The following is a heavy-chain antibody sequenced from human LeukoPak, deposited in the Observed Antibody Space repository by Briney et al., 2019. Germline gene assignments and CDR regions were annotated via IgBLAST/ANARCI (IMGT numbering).Heavy chain of an antibody. J-gene: IGHJ6*03. CDR1: GGSISSYY. Sequence: SETLSLTCTVSGGSISSYYWSWIRQPAGKGLEWIGRIYTSGSTNYNPSLKSRVTMSVDTSKNQFSLKLSSVTAADTAVYYCASLRSSVIHREDYYYYMDVWGKGTTVTVSS. CDR2: IYTSGST. D-gene: IGHD3-22*01. CDR3: ASLRSSVIHREDYYYYMDV. V-gene: IGHV4-4*07.